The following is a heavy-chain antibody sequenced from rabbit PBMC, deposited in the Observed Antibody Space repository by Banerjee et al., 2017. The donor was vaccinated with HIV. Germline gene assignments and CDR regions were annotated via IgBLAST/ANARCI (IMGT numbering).Heavy chain of an antibody. Sequence: QSLEESGGGLVQPEGSLTLTCTASGFSFSSNYWIYWVRQAPGKGLEWIGYINTGSSGSTYYATWVNGRFTISRSTSLNTVDLKMTSLTAADTATYFCARDQDYAGYAGYGYANLWGQGTLVTVS. J-gene: IGHJ4*01. CDR3: ARDQDYAGYAGYGYANL. D-gene: IGHD6-1*01. V-gene: IGHV1S43*01. CDR1: GFSFSSNYW. CDR2: INTGSSGST.